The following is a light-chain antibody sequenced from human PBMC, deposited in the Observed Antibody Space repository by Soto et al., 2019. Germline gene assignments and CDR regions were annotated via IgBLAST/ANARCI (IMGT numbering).Light chain of an antibody. CDR1: QSISSN. CDR2: GAA. J-gene: IGKJ1*01. V-gene: IGKV3-15*01. CDR3: QQRYNWPWT. Sequence: EIVMTQSPATLSVSPGERATLSCRANQSISSNLAWYQQKPGQAPRLLIYGAATRATGIPARFSGSGSGTDFTLTISSLESEDFAVYYSQQRYNWPWTFGQGTKVDIK.